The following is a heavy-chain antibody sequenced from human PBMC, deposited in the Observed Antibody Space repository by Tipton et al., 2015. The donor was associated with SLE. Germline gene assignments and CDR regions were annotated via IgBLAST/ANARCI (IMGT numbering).Heavy chain of an antibody. Sequence: QSGAEVKKPGASVKVSCKASGYNFTRYGISWVRQAPGQGLEWMGWISAYNGNTNYVQKFQGRVTMATDTSTSTGYMELRSLRSDDTAVYYGARGRGVVGAPGDYWGPGTLVSVSS. CDR3: ARGRGVVGAPGDY. J-gene: IGHJ4*02. D-gene: IGHD2-15*01. CDR2: ISAYNGNT. V-gene: IGHV1-18*01. CDR1: GYNFTRYG.